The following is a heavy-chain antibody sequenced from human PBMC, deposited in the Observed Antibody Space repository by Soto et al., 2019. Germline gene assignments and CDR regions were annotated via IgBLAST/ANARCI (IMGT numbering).Heavy chain of an antibody. CDR2: IDPSDSYT. Sequence: PGESLKMSCKGSGYSFTSYWISWVRQMPGKGLEWMGRIDPSDSYTNYSPSFQGHVTTSADKSISTAYLQWSSLKASDTAMYYCARHVGYYYGSGPLAWFDPWGQGTLVTVSS. CDR3: ARHVGYYYGSGPLAWFDP. V-gene: IGHV5-10-1*01. J-gene: IGHJ5*02. D-gene: IGHD3-10*01. CDR1: GYSFTSYW.